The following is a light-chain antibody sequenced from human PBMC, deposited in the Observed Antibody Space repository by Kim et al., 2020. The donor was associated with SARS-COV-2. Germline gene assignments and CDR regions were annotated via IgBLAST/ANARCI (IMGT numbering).Light chain of an antibody. CDR1: SLRNYY. Sequence: GPAVRLKCQGESLRNYYATWEQQMPGKAPVLVLYGKYNRPSGIPDRFSGSASGNTASLTITGAQAEDEADYYCNSRDSSGDHVVFGGGTQLTVL. CDR3: NSRDSSGDHVV. V-gene: IGLV3-19*01. J-gene: IGLJ3*02. CDR2: GKY.